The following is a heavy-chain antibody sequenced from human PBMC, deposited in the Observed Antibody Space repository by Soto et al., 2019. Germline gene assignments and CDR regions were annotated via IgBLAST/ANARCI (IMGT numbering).Heavy chain of an antibody. CDR2: TSPASDNT. J-gene: IGHJ6*02. CDR3: VKDLHWYGMDV. V-gene: IGHV3-23*01. D-gene: IGHD1-1*01. CDR1: GFNFRGYY. Sequence: GGSLRLSCVASGFNFRGYYMAWVRQAPGKGPEWVSGTSPASDNTQSADSAKGRFTISRDNSKNTLFLQMDSLRAEDTAVYYCVKDLHWYGMDVWGQGTTVTVSS.